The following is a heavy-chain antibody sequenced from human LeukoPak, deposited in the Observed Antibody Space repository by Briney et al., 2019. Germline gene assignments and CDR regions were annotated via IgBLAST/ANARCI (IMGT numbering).Heavy chain of an antibody. CDR3: ASHYYGSGTEYLHH. D-gene: IGHD3-10*01. V-gene: IGHV3-48*02. Sequence: SGGSLRLSCTASGFAFRSYSMNWVRQAPGKGLEWVSYISSSSRSIYHADSVKGRFTISRDNAKYSLYLQMNSLRDEDTAVYFCASHYYGSGTEYLHHWGQGTLVSVSS. CDR2: ISSSSRSI. CDR1: GFAFRSYS. J-gene: IGHJ1*01.